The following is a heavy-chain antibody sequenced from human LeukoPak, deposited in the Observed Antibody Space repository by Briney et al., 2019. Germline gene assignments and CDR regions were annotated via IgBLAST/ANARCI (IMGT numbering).Heavy chain of an antibody. CDR3: ARVGHLSFRTPDV. J-gene: IGHJ6*04. CDR1: GGSFSGYV. CDR2: INHSGTT. V-gene: IGHV4-34*01. Sequence: SETLSLTCAVYGGSFSGYVGSWIRQPPGKGLEGIGEINHSGTTNYNPSLKSRVTIPVDTSKNQFSLQLSSVTAADTAVYSCARVGHLSFRTPDVWGKGTTVTVSS. D-gene: IGHD3-16*02.